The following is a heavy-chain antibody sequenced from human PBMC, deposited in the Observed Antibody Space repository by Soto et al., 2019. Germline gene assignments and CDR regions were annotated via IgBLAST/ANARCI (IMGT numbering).Heavy chain of an antibody. CDR1: WYTFTSDG. Sequence: SVKGYFKASWYTFTSDGVSWVRQAPGQGLEWMGWISAYNGNTNYAQKLQGRVTMTTDTSTSTAYMELRSLRSDDTAVYYCARHLGGSYGFWGQGPLVTVSS. V-gene: IGHV1-18*01. J-gene: IGHJ4*02. D-gene: IGHD1-26*01. CDR3: ARHLGGSYGF. CDR2: ISAYNGNT.